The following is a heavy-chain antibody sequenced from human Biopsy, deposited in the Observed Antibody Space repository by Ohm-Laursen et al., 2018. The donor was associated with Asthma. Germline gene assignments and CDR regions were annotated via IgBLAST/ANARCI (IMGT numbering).Heavy chain of an antibody. Sequence: SVTVSCKAPGGTFSNFTISWVRQAPGQGLEWLGGIMTVFGTTNSAQKFQGRVTITADESTSTAYMEVTSLRSEDTAIYYCARCQVGYSSGWSLLLKKIYYSGMDVWGQGTAVTVSS. CDR1: GGTFSNFT. D-gene: IGHD6-19*01. J-gene: IGHJ6*02. CDR2: IMTVFGTT. V-gene: IGHV1-69*13. CDR3: ARCQVGYSSGWSLLLKKIYYSGMDV.